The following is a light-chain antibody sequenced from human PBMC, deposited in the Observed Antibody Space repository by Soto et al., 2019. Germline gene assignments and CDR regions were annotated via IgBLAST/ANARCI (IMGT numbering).Light chain of an antibody. Sequence: DIQMTQIPSTLPASVGDTVTIICRASESISSWLAWYQQKPGKAPKLLIYDVSKLRRGVPSRFSGGGSGTEFTLTISSLQPDDFATYYCQQYMSYSFGQGTKVDIK. CDR2: DVS. J-gene: IGKJ1*01. V-gene: IGKV1-5*02. CDR1: ESISSW. CDR3: QQYMSYS.